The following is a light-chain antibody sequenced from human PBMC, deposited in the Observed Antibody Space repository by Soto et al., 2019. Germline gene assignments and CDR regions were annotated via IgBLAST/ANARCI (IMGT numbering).Light chain of an antibody. Sequence: DIQMTQSPSSLSASVGDRVTITCRASQSISSYLNWYQQKPGKAPKLLIYAASSLQSGVPSRFSGSGSGTDFTLTISSLQPEDFATYYGQQSYSTSLTFGQGTKVEIK. CDR1: QSISSY. V-gene: IGKV1-39*01. CDR3: QQSYSTSLT. J-gene: IGKJ1*01. CDR2: AAS.